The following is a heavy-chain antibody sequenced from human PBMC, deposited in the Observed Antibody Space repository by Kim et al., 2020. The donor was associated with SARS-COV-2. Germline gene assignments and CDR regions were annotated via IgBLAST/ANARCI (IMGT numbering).Heavy chain of an antibody. CDR1: GFTFSNAW. J-gene: IGHJ4*02. CDR3: TTSSKYYYGSGSYSLNY. Sequence: GGSLRLSCAASGFTFSNAWMSWVRQAPGKGLEWVGRIKSKTDGGTTDYAAPVKGRFTISRDDSKNTRYLQMNSLKTEDTSVYYCTTSSKYYYGSGSYSLNYWGQGTLVTVSS. V-gene: IGHV3-15*01. D-gene: IGHD3-10*01. CDR2: IKSKTDGGTT.